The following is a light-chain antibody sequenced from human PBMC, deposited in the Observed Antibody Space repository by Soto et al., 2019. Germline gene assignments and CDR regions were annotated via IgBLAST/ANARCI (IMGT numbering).Light chain of an antibody. V-gene: IGKV3-11*01. J-gene: IGKJ5*01. CDR1: QSVSSY. CDR3: QQHSNWPPIT. Sequence: EIVLTQSPATLSLSPGERATLSCRASQSVSSYLAWYQQKPGHAPRLLIYDASNRATGIPARFSGSGSGTDFTLTISSLEPEDFAVYYCQQHSNWPPITFGQGTRLEIQ. CDR2: DAS.